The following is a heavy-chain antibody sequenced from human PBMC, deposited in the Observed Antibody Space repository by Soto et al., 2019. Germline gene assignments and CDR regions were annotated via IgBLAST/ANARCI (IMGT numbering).Heavy chain of an antibody. CDR1: GGIFSTYA. Sequence: QVQLVQSGAEVKKPGSSVKVSCKASGGIFSTYAISWLRQAPGQGLEWMGGIIPIFGTPNYAQRFQGRVTITENEPENTAYRELSKQRSEDTAAYHCGRKRNDYGSGNYYTPIDFWGQGTLVTVPS. CDR2: IIPIFGTP. CDR3: GRKRNDYGSGNYYTPIDF. V-gene: IGHV1-69*01. D-gene: IGHD3-10*01. J-gene: IGHJ4*02.